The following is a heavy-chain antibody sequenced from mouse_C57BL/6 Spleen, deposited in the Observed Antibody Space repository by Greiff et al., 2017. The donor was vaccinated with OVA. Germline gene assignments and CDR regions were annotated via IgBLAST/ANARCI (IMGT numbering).Heavy chain of an antibody. Sequence: QVQLQQPGAELVMPGASVKLSCKASGYTFTSYWMHWVKQTPGQGLEWIGEIDPSDSYTNYNHKFKGKSTLTVDKSSSTAYMQLSSLTSEDSAVDDCARAASTVVENFDVWGTGTTVTVSS. J-gene: IGHJ1*03. CDR3: ARAASTVVENFDV. D-gene: IGHD1-1*01. V-gene: IGHV1-69*01. CDR2: IDPSDSYT. CDR1: GYTFTSYW.